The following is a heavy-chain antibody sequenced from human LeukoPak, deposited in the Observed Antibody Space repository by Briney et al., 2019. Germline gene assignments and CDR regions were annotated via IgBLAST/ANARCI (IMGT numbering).Heavy chain of an antibody. CDR2: IYYSGST. J-gene: IGHJ4*02. CDR3: ARSYSSSWYSQFDY. Sequence: SETLSLTCTVSGGSISSGGYYWSWIRQHPGKGLEWIGYIYYSGSTYYNPSLKSRVTISVDTSKNQFSLKLSSVTAADTAVYYCARSYSSSWYSQFDYWGQETLVTVSS. D-gene: IGHD6-13*01. V-gene: IGHV4-31*03. CDR1: GGSISSGGYY.